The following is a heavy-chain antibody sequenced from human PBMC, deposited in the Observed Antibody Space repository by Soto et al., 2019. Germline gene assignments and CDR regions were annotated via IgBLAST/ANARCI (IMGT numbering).Heavy chain of an antibody. J-gene: IGHJ4*02. CDR3: ARDDSGFSGSHYIDYFNY. V-gene: IGHV3-66*01. D-gene: IGHD1-26*01. CDR1: GFTVSISY. Sequence: GGSLRLSCAGSGFTVSISYMAWVRQVPGKGLEWVSIIYSDGHTYYSEHFQGRVTFTRDTSAGTVYMQLSSLTSEDTAVYYCARDDSGFSGSHYIDYFNYWGQGALVTVSS. CDR2: IYSDGHT.